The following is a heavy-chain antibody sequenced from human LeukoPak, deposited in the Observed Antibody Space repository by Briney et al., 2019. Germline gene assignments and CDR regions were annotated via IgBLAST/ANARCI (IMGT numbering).Heavy chain of an antibody. CDR1: GFFLRNYG. CDR3: TIGHDF. CDR2: LNVDGPKT. V-gene: IGHV3-7*01. Sequence: GGSLRLSGEASGFFLRNYGMTWVRQAPGKGLDWVAYLNVDGPKTYYADSVKGRFTISRENAKNPVDLQINSLRAEDKALYYSTIGHDFWGLGTMVTVSS. J-gene: IGHJ4*02.